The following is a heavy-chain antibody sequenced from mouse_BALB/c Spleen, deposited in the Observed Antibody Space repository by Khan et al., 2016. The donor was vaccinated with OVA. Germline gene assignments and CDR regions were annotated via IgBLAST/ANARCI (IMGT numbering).Heavy chain of an antibody. CDR2: IWGDGTT. V-gene: IGHV2-3*01. CDR3: TRSTPDYDSMDY. CDR1: GFSLTSFG. J-gene: IGHJ4*01. Sequence: VELVESGPVLAAPSQSLSITCTVSGFSLTSFGVNWVRQPPGQGLEWLGVIWGDGTTNYHSTLKVRLKLSEDNSKSHVFLKLSSLQTDDTATYYCTRSTPDYDSMDYWGQGTSVTVSS.